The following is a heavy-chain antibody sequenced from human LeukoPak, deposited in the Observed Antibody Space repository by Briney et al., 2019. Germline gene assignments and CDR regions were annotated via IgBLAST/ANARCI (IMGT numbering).Heavy chain of an antibody. Sequence: GGSLRLSCAASGFTFSDSYMTWIRQAPGKGLEWVSYISNSGSSIYYADSVKGRFTTSRDNAKSSLYLQMNSLRAEDTAVYYCARTYCSGGSCRGKFDPWGQGTLVTVSS. CDR1: GFTFSDSY. J-gene: IGHJ5*02. CDR3: ARTYCSGGSCRGKFDP. D-gene: IGHD2-15*01. V-gene: IGHV3-11*01. CDR2: ISNSGSSI.